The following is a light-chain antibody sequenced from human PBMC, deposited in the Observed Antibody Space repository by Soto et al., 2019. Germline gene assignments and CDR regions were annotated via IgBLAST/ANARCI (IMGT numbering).Light chain of an antibody. CDR2: DTS. J-gene: IGKJ5*01. CDR1: QSIRSN. Sequence: EIVMTQSPGTLSLSPGERATLSCRASQSIRSNYLAWYQQKPGQAPRFLIYDTSTRATGIPARFSGSGSGTEFTLTISSLQSEDFAVYYCQQYNNWPPITFGQGTRLEI. V-gene: IGKV3-15*01. CDR3: QQYNNWPPIT.